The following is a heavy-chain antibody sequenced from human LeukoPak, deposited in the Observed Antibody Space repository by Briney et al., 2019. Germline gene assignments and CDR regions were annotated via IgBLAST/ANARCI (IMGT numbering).Heavy chain of an antibody. J-gene: IGHJ4*02. CDR2: ISGSGDST. CDR3: AKAGAVVVVAAKYFDY. V-gene: IGHV3-23*01. Sequence: HSGGSLRLSCAASGFTFSSYGMSWVRQAPGKGLEWVSAISGSGDSTYYADSVKGRFTISRDNSKNTLYLQMNSLRAEDTAVYYCAKAGAVVVVAAKYFDYWGQGTLVTVSS. CDR1: GFTFSSYG. D-gene: IGHD2-15*01.